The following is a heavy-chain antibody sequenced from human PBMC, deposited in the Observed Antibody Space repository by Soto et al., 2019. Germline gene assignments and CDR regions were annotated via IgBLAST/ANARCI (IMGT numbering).Heavy chain of an antibody. D-gene: IGHD3-22*01. CDR1: GYTFTSYY. J-gene: IGHJ1*01. CDR3: AILTPLYDSSGYYQYFQH. Sequence: QVQLVQSGAEVKKPGASVKVSCKASGYTFTSYYMHWVRQAPGQGLEWMGIINPSGGSTSYAQKFQGRVTMTRDTSTSTVYMELSSLRAEDTAVYYCAILTPLYDSSGYYQYFQHWGQGTLVTVSS. CDR2: INPSGGST. V-gene: IGHV1-46*01.